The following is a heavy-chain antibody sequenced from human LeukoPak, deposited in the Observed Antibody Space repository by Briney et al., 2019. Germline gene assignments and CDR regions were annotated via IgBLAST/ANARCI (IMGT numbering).Heavy chain of an antibody. D-gene: IGHD2/OR15-2a*01. J-gene: IGHJ6*02. Sequence: PSQTLSLTCTVSGGSISSGGYYWSWIRQHPGKGLEWIGYIYYSESTYYNPSLKSRVTISVDTSKNQFSLKLSSVTAADTAVYYCARDHWFLRDPPHYYYYGMDVWGQGTTVTVSS. CDR1: GGSISSGGYY. CDR3: ARDHWFLRDPPHYYYYGMDV. V-gene: IGHV4-31*03. CDR2: IYYSEST.